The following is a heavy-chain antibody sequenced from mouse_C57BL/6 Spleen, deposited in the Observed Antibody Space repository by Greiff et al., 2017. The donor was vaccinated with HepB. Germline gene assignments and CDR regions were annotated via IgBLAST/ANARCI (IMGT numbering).Heavy chain of an antibody. D-gene: IGHD2-2*01. Sequence: VHLVESGPGLEAPSQSLSITCTVSGFSLTSYAISWVRQPPGKGLEWLGVIWTGGGTNYNSALNSRLSISKDNSKSQVFLKMNSLQTDDTARYYCARNGGLRTLYFDYWGQGTTLTVSS. CDR3: ARNGGLRTLYFDY. V-gene: IGHV2-9-1*01. CDR1: GFSLTSYA. CDR2: IWTGGGT. J-gene: IGHJ2*01.